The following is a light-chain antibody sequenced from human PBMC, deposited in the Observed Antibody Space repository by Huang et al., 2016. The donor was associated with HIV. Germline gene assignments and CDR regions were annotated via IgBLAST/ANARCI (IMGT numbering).Light chain of an antibody. CDR1: QSVNNN. Sequence: EIVMTQSPATLSVSPGERAKFSCRASQSVNNNLAWYQQKPDQAPRLLIYAASTRATGIPARFSGSGSGTEFTLIISSLQSEDFAVYCCQQYSYWPPTFGQGTKLEIK. CDR2: AAS. CDR3: QQYSYWPPT. J-gene: IGKJ2*01. V-gene: IGKV3-15*01.